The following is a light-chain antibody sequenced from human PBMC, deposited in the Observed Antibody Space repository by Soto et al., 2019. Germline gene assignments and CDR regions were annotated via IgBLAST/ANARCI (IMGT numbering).Light chain of an antibody. CDR3: QHYQSGHPID. J-gene: IGKJ5*01. CDR1: QSVGTRL. CDR2: GAS. Sequence: EILLTQSPDTLSLSPGERATLSCRAAQSVGTRLAWYQHKTGQAPRLLISGASSRATGIPDRFTGSGSETSFTLTISRLEPEDFALYYCQHYQSGHPIDFGQVTRLESK. V-gene: IGKV3-20*01.